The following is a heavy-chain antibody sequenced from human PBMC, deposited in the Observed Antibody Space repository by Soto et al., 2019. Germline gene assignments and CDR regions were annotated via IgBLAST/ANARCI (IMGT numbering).Heavy chain of an antibody. J-gene: IGHJ6*02. CDR3: ARDPKTGWVYGMDV. Sequence: QLVESGGGVVQPGRSLRLSCAASGFTFSNYAMHWVRQAPGKGLEWVAVIWSDGSNVFYADSVEGRFTISRDSSTLYLQTTSLKGEDKAVYYCARDPKTGWVYGMDVWCQGASVSVSS. V-gene: IGHV3-33*01. CDR1: GFTFSNYA. CDR2: IWSDGSNV. D-gene: IGHD3-9*01.